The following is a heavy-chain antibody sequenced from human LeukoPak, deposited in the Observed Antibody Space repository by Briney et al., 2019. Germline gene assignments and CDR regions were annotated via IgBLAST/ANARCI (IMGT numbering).Heavy chain of an antibody. CDR2: IKRDIDGGTT. CDR3: TTDLPRSTSCSHDY. V-gene: IGHV3-15*01. J-gene: IGHJ4*02. Sequence: GGSLRLSCAGSGFTFSDSWMLWVRQAPGRGLEWVARIKRDIDGGTTDYAAPVKGRFTITRDDSENTLYLQTNSLKTEDTAVYYCTTDLPRSTSCSHDYWGQGTQVTVSS. D-gene: IGHD2/OR15-2a*01. CDR1: GFTFSDSW.